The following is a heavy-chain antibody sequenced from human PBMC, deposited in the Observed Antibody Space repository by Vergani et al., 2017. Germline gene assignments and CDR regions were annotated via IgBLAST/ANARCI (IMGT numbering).Heavy chain of an antibody. J-gene: IGHJ5*02. CDR1: VFTFNQYC. Sequence: QVQLVESGGGVVQPGRSLRLSCAASVFTFNQYCMHWVRQAPGKGLEWVAVTWYDGNNKQYADSVKGRFTISRDNYKSTMYLQMNSLRDEDTGVYYCARDLRLLYNRFDPWGQGTLVTVSS. D-gene: IGHD1-14*01. V-gene: IGHV3-33*01. CDR2: TWYDGNNK. CDR3: ARDLRLLYNRFDP.